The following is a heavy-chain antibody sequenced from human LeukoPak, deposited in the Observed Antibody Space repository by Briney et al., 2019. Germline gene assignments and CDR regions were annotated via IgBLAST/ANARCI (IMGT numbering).Heavy chain of an antibody. Sequence: ASVKISCKASGYTFTSYDLNWVRRATGQGLEWMGWMSPASGNTGYAQEFQGRVTMTRDTSVSTAYMELNSLRSEDTAVYYCARDQGPKVVTAIHLVFWGQGTLVTVSS. J-gene: IGHJ1*01. V-gene: IGHV1-8*01. CDR3: ARDQGPKVVTAIHLVF. CDR1: GYTFTSYD. CDR2: MSPASGNT. D-gene: IGHD2-21*02.